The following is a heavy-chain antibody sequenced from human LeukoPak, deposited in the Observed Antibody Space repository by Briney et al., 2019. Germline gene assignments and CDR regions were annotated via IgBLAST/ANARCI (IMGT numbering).Heavy chain of an antibody. CDR2: ISGSGGST. J-gene: IGHJ5*02. V-gene: IGHV3-23*01. D-gene: IGHD2-2*02. CDR3: APRPVPAVIFESSLGNWFDP. Sequence: GGSLRLSCAASGFTFSSYAMSWVRQAPGKGLEWVSAISGSGGSTYCADSVKGRFTISRDNSKNTLYLQMNSLRAEDTAVYYCAPRPVPAVIFESSLGNWFDPWGQGTLVTVSS. CDR1: GFTFSSYA.